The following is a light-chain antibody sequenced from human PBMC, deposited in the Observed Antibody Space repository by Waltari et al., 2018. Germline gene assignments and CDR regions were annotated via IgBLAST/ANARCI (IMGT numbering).Light chain of an antibody. J-gene: IGLJ2*01. CDR2: EVS. CDR1: SSDVGGYNY. Sequence: QSALTQPASVSGSPGQSITISCTGTSSDVGGYNYVSWYQQHPGKAPKLMLYEVSNRPSGVSTRFSGSKSGNPASLTISGPQAEYEADYDCSSYTSSSTVVFGGGTKLTVL. V-gene: IGLV2-14*01. CDR3: SSYTSSSTVV.